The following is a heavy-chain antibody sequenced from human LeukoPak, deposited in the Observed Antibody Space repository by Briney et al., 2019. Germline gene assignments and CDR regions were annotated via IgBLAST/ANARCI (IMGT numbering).Heavy chain of an antibody. CDR1: GGSFSGYY. CDR2: INHSGST. V-gene: IGHV4-34*01. CDR3: ARGPGYSSSWKPRGYVY. Sequence: KPSETLSLTCAVYGGSFSGYYWSWIRQPPGKGLEWIGEINHSGSTNYNPSLKSRVTISVDTSKNQFSLKLSSVTAADTAVYYCARGPGYSSSWKPRGYVYWGQGTLVTVSS. J-gene: IGHJ4*02. D-gene: IGHD6-13*01.